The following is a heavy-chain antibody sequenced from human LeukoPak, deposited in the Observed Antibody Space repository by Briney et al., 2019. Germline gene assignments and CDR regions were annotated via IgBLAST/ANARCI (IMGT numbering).Heavy chain of an antibody. V-gene: IGHV5-51*01. Sequence: GESLKISCKGSGYSFTSYWIGWVRQMPGKGLEWMGIIYPGDSDTRYSPSFQGQVTISADKSTSTGYLQWSSLKASDTAIYYCARLRPTTNITPRPGTADFWGQGTLVTVSS. CDR1: GYSFTSYW. CDR2: IYPGDSDT. D-gene: IGHD6-6*01. J-gene: IGHJ4*02. CDR3: ARLRPTTNITPRPGTADF.